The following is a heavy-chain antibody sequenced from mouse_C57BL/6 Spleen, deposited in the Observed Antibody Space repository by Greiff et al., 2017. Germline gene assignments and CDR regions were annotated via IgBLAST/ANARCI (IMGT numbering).Heavy chain of an antibody. CDR1: GYSFTDYN. J-gene: IGHJ1*03. CDR2: INPNYGTT. Sequence: VQLQQSGPELVKPGASVKISCKASGYSFTDYNMNWVKQSNGKSLEWTGVINPNYGTTSYNQKFKGKATLTVDQSSSTAYMQLNSLTSEDSAVYYCARITTVVANWYFDVWGTGTTVTVSS. CDR3: ARITTVVANWYFDV. V-gene: IGHV1-39*01. D-gene: IGHD1-1*01.